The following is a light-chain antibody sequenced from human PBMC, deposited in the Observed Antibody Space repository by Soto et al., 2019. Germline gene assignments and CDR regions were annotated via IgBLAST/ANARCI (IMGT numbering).Light chain of an antibody. CDR1: QSVSYW. V-gene: IGKV1-5*01. J-gene: IGKJ3*01. Sequence: DIHMTQSPSTLSASVGDRVTITCRASQSVSYWLAWYQQKPGKAPKLLIHDASSLESVVPTRFRGGGSGQEFTLTISGLQPDDFATYYCQQYGFSFCSGTTVEMK. CDR2: DAS. CDR3: QQYGFS.